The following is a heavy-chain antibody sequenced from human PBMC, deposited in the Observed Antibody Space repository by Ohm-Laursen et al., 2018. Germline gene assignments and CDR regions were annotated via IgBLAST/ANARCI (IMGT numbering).Heavy chain of an antibody. V-gene: IGHV3-23*01. J-gene: IGHJ4*02. CDR3: ARNIAAYYFDS. Sequence: GSLRLSCAASGFIFSSYAMSWVRQAPGKGLEWVSGISGGGGGTYYADSVKGRFTISRDNSKNTLYLQMNSLRAEDTAIYYCARNIAAYYFDSWGQGTLVTVSS. CDR1: GFIFSSYA. D-gene: IGHD5-12*01. CDR2: ISGGGGGT.